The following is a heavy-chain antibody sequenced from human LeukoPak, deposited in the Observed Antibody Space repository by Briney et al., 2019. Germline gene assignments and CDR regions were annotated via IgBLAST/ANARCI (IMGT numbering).Heavy chain of an antibody. CDR2: ISGSGGST. V-gene: IGHV3-23*01. Sequence: GGSLRLSCAASGFTFSSYAMSWVRQAPGKGLEWVSAISGSGGSTYYADSVKGRFTISRDNSKNTLYLQMNSLRAEDTAVYYCANRKRLVREINPLDYWGQGTLVTVSS. J-gene: IGHJ4*02. CDR1: GFTFSSYA. D-gene: IGHD6-19*01. CDR3: ANRKRLVREINPLDY.